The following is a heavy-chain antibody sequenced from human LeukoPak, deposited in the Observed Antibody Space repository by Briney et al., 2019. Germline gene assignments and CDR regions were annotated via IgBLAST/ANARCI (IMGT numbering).Heavy chain of an antibody. D-gene: IGHD2-2*01. CDR2: ISAYNGNT. CDR3: ARMGCSSTSCYGNSVDP. CDR1: GYTFTNYG. V-gene: IGHV1-18*01. J-gene: IGHJ5*02. Sequence: EASVKVSCKASGYTFTNYGINWVRQAPGQGLEWMGWISAYNGNTLYAQKFQGRVTMTTDTSTSTAYMELRSLRSDDTAVYYCARMGCSSTSCYGNSVDPWGQGTLVTVSS.